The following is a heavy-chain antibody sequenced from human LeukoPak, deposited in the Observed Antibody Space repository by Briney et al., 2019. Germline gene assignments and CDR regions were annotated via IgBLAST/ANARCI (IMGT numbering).Heavy chain of an antibody. CDR3: ARELRGTVLVPWYLDL. D-gene: IGHD5-18*01. Sequence: GGSLRLSCAASGFTFSSYEMHWVRQAPGKGLEYVSAINSDGGSTYYANSVKGRFTVSRDNSKSTLYLQMGSLRDEDMAVYYCARELRGTVLVPWYLDLWGRGTLVTVSS. J-gene: IGHJ2*01. CDR2: INSDGGST. V-gene: IGHV3-64*01. CDR1: GFTFSSYE.